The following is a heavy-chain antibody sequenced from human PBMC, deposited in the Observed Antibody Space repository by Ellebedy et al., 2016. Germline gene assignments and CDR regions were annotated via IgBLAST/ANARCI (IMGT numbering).Heavy chain of an antibody. CDR3: ARGRYCSGGRCPYFQH. J-gene: IGHJ1*01. D-gene: IGHD2-15*01. V-gene: IGHV1-2*02. Sequence: ASVKVSCXASGYTFTGYYMHWVRQAPGQGLEWMGWINPNSGGTNYAQKFQGRVTMTRDTSISTAYMELSRLRSDDTAVYYCARGRYCSGGRCPYFQHWGQGTLVTVSS. CDR2: INPNSGGT. CDR1: GYTFTGYY.